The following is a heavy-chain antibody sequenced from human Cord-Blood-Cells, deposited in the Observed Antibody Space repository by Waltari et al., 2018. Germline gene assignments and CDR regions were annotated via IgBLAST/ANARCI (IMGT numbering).Heavy chain of an antibody. CDR2: ISGRGGRT. Sequence: EVQLLESGGGLVQPGGSLRLSCAASGFTFSSYAMSWVRQAPGTGLEWVSAISGRGGRTYYADSLKGRLTISRDNSKNTLYLQMNSLRAEDTAVYYCAKDGGDYYGSGSFDYYYYYGMDVWGQGTTVTVSS. V-gene: IGHV3-23*01. CDR1: GFTFSSYA. CDR3: AKDGGDYYGSGSFDYYYYYGMDV. J-gene: IGHJ6*02. D-gene: IGHD3-10*01.